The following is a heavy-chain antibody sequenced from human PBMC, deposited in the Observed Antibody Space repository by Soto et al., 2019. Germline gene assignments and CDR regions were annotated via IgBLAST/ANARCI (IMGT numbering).Heavy chain of an antibody. CDR3: AKVSGPYYYYGMDV. D-gene: IGHD6-19*01. Sequence: GGSLRLSCAASGFTFSSYAMSWVRQAPGKGLEWVSAISGSGGSTYYADSVKGRFTISRDNSKNTLYLQMNSLRAEDTAVYYCAKVSGPYYYYGMDVWGQGTTVTVSS. CDR1: GFTFSSYA. J-gene: IGHJ6*02. V-gene: IGHV3-23*01. CDR2: ISGSGGST.